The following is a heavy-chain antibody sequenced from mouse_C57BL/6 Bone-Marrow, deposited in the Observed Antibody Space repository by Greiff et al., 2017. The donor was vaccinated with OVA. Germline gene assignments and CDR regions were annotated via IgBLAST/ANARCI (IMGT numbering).Heavy chain of an antibody. D-gene: IGHD1-1*01. CDR2: IDPSDSST. CDR1: GYTFTSYW. V-gene: IGHV1-69*01. J-gene: IGHJ3*01. Sequence: QVQLQQPGAELVMPGASVKLSCKASGYTFTSYWMHWVKPRPGQGLEWIGEIDPSDSSTNYNQKFKGKSTLTVDKSTSKAYMQISSLTSEDTAVYYCAREGYYYGSSVADWGQGTLVTVSA. CDR3: AREGYYYGSSVAD.